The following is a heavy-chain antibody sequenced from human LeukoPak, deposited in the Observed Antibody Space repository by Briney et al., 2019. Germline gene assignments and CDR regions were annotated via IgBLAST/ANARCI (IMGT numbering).Heavy chain of an antibody. V-gene: IGHV1-69*06. Sequence: VASVKVSCKASGGTFSSYAISWVRQAPGQGLEWMGGIIPIFGTANYAQKFQGRVTITADKSTSTAYTELSSLRSEDTAVYYCAGRTTVTNYYYYYYMDVWGKGTTVTVSS. CDR1: GGTFSSYA. J-gene: IGHJ6*03. CDR2: IIPIFGTA. CDR3: AGRTTVTNYYYYYYMDV. D-gene: IGHD4-17*01.